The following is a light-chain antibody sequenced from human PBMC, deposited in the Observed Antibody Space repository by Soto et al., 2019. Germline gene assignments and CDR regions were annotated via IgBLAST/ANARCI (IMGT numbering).Light chain of an antibody. Sequence: VLTQPPSASGTPGQRVTISCSGSSSNIRSNTVNWYQQLPGTAPKLLIYGNNQRPSGVPDRFSASESGTSASLAISGLQSDDEADYYCATWDDSLNGRVFGGGTKLTVL. CDR3: ATWDDSLNGRV. CDR1: SSNIRSNT. CDR2: GNN. J-gene: IGLJ3*02. V-gene: IGLV1-44*01.